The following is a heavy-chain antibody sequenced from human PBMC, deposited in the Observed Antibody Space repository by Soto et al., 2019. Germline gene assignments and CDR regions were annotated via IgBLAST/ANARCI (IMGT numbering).Heavy chain of an antibody. CDR1: GFTFSSYA. D-gene: IGHD3-10*01. V-gene: IGHV3-23*01. Sequence: GGSLRLSCAASGFTFSSYAMSWVRQAPGKGLEWVSAISGSGGSTYYADSVKGRFTISRDNSKNTLYLQMNSLRAEDTAVYYCAKHRDYYGSGSYFDYWGQGTLVTVSS. J-gene: IGHJ4*02. CDR3: AKHRDYYGSGSYFDY. CDR2: ISGSGGST.